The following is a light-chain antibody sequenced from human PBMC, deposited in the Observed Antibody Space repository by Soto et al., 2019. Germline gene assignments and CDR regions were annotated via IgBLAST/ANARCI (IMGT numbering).Light chain of an antibody. J-gene: IGKJ1*01. CDR2: DAS. Sequence: EIVMTQSSATLSVSPVERVILSCGASQSIDRDLAWYQQKPVQAPRFLVYDASTRATGVPARFSGSGSGTQFTLTISSLQSEDSALYYCQHYYSWPWTLGQRTKVDI. CDR1: QSIDRD. CDR3: QHYYSWPWT. V-gene: IGKV3-15*01.